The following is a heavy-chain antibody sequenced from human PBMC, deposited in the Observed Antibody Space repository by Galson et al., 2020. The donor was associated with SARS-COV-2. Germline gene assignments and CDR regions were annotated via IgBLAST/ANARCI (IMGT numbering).Heavy chain of an antibody. CDR2: INHRGST. J-gene: IGHJ6*03. CDR3: ARSRQDVTMIVVAITAYYHYMDV. D-gene: IGHD3-22*01. V-gene: IGHV4-34*01. CDR1: GGSFSAYY. Sequence: SETLSFTCAVYGGSFSAYYWSWIRQSPGTGLEWIGEINHRGSTKSSPSLKSRVTIAVDKSKNQFSLKLTSMTAADTAVYYCARSRQDVTMIVVAITAYYHYMDVWGKGTRVTISS.